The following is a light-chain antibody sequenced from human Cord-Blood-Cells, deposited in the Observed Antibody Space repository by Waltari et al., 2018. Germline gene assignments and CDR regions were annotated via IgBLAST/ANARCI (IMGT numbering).Light chain of an antibody. J-gene: IGLJ3*02. CDR1: SSDVGSYNL. V-gene: IGLV2-23*01. CDR2: EGS. CDR3: CSYAGSSTWV. Sequence: QSALTQPASVSGSPGHSITISCTGTSSDVGSYNLFSWYQQHPGKAPKLMIYEGSKRPSGVSNRFSGSKSGNTASLTISGLQAEDEADYYCCSYAGSSTWVFGGGTKLTVL.